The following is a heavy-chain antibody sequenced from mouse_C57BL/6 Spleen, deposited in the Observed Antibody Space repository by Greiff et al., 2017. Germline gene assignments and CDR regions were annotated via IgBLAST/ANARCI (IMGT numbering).Heavy chain of an antibody. D-gene: IGHD3-2*02. V-gene: IGHV1-53*01. CDR2: INPSNGGT. CDR3: TRSTAHAPFSYSMHY. CDR1: GYTFTSYW. J-gene: IGHJ4*01. Sequence: QVQLQQPGTELVNPGASVKLSSQASGYTFTSYWMHWVKQRPGQGLEWIGNINPSNGGTNYNEKFKSKSTLTVDNSSSTAYLQLSSLNSEDSAFYYWTRSTAHAPFSYSMHYRRPSTSDTSSS.